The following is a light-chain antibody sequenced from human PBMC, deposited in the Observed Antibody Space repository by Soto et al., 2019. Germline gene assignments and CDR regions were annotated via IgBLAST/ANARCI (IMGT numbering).Light chain of an antibody. V-gene: IGKV1-5*03. J-gene: IGKJ2*02. Sequence: DIQMTQSPSTLSAFVGDRVTITCRASQSVSNWLAWYQQKPGKAPRLLISKASTLESGVPSRFSVSGSGTEFTLSISSLQPEDFATYYCQQYRSASTFGQGTKLEIK. CDR2: KAS. CDR3: QQYRSAST. CDR1: QSVSNW.